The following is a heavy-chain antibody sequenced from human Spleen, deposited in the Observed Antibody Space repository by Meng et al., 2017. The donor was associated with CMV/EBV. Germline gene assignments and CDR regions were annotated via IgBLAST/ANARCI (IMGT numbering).Heavy chain of an antibody. CDR1: GFTFSSYA. V-gene: IGHV3-23*01. CDR3: AKSLMSGYSGYDAFLPDY. J-gene: IGHJ4*02. Sequence: GGSLRLSCAASGFTFSSYAMSWVRQAPGKGLEWVSAISGSGGSTYYADSVQGRFTISRDNSKNTLYLQMNSLRVEDTAVYYFAKSLMSGYSGYDAFLPDYWGQGTLVTVSS. D-gene: IGHD5-12*01. CDR2: ISGSGGST.